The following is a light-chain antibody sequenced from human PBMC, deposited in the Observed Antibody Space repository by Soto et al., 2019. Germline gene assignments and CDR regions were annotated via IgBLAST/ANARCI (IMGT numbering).Light chain of an antibody. V-gene: IGKV1-5*03. CDR3: QQYNSQMLT. Sequence: DIQMTQFPSTLSASVGDRVTITCRASQNINTWLAWYQQKPGKAPNLLIHKASTLESGVPSRFSGSGSGTEFTLSISSLQPDDFATYFCQQYNSQMLTFGGGTKVEV. J-gene: IGKJ4*01. CDR1: QNINTW. CDR2: KAS.